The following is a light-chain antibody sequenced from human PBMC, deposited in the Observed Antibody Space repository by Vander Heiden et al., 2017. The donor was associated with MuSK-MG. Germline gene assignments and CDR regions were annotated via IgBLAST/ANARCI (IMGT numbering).Light chain of an antibody. CDR2: TAS. J-gene: IGKJ3*01. V-gene: IGKV1-12*01. CDR1: QYISSW. CDR3: QQANSFPHT. Sequence: DIQMTQSPSSVSASVGDRVTITCRASQYISSWLAWYQQKPGKAPKLLIYTASSLQSGVPSRFSGSGSGTDFTLTISSLHPEDFATYYCQQANSFPHTFGHGTKVDIK.